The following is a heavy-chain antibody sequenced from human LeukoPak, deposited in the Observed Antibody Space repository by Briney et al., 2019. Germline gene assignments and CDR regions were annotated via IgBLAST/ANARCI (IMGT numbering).Heavy chain of an antibody. CDR2: MWPDGTIQ. Sequence: GRSLRLSCAASGFIFSFYGMHWVRQAPGKGLEWMAVMWPDGTIQYYADSVKGRFTISRDNSKNTVYLHLNGLTADDSAVYYCARHNHDWGWDSWGQGAQVTVSS. CDR1: GFIFSFYG. V-gene: IGHV3-33*01. CDR3: ARHNHDWGWDS. D-gene: IGHD2-8*02. J-gene: IGHJ4*02.